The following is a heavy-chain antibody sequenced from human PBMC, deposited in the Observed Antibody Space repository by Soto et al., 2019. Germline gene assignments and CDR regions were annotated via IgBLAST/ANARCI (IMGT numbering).Heavy chain of an antibody. CDR2: ISSRSDI. CDR1: GFTFSAYI. Sequence: GGSLRLSCVGSGFTFSAYIINWVRQAPGKGLEWVSSISSRSDIYYADSVKGRFTISRDNAKNSVSLQMNSLRAEDTAVYYCAREYTAWPLAYGLDVWGQGTTVTVSS. D-gene: IGHD2-2*02. CDR3: AREYTAWPLAYGLDV. J-gene: IGHJ6*02. V-gene: IGHV3-21*01.